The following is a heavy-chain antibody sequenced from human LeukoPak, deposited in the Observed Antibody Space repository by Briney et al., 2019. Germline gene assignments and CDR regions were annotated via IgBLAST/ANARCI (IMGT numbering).Heavy chain of an antibody. D-gene: IGHD3-16*01. CDR2: IYYSGST. J-gene: IGHJ4*02. V-gene: IGHV4-59*01. CDR3: AAGEDY. CDR1: GGSISSYY. Sequence: SETLSLTCTVSGGSISSYYCSWIRQPPGKGLEWIGYIYYSGSTNYNPSLKSRVTISIDTPKKQFSLKLSSVTAADTAVYYCAAGEDYWGQGTLVTVSS.